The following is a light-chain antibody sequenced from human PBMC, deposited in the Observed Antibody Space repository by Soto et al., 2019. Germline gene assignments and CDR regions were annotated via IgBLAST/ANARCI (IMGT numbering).Light chain of an antibody. Sequence: DTQMTQSPSSLSASVGDRVTITCQASQDIKNYLNWYQQKPGKAPKVLIYAASNLETGVPSRFSGSGSGTDFTFTISGLQPEDIATYYCQHYDNFLLTFGGGTKVEIE. CDR2: AAS. V-gene: IGKV1-33*01. CDR3: QHYDNFLLT. CDR1: QDIKNY. J-gene: IGKJ4*01.